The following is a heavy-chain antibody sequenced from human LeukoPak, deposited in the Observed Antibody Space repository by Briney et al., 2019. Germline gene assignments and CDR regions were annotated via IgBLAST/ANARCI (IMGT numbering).Heavy chain of an antibody. CDR3: ASSNPYGSGSQALGH. CDR2: INPSGGST. Sequence: ASVKVSCKASGYTFTSYYMHWVRHAPGQGLEWMGIINPSGGSTSYAQKFQGRVTMTRDTSTSTVYMELSSLRSEDTAVYYCASSNPYGSGSQALGHSGQGTLVTVSS. D-gene: IGHD3-10*01. V-gene: IGHV1-46*01. CDR1: GYTFTSYY. J-gene: IGHJ4*02.